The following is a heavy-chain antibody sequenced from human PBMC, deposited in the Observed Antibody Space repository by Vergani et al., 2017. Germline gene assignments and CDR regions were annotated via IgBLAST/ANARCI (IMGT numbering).Heavy chain of an antibody. CDR2: FYYSGST. CDR1: GGSISSSSYY. D-gene: IGHD3-9*01. Sequence: QLQLQESGPGLVKPSETLSLTCTVSGGSISSSSYYWGWIRQPPGKGLEWIGSFYYSGSTYYNPSLRSRVTISVDTSKIQFSLTLSSVTAADTAVYYCATTETYYDILTGYSNDAFDSWGQGTMVTVSS. J-gene: IGHJ3*02. CDR3: ATTETYYDILTGYSNDAFDS. V-gene: IGHV4-39*01.